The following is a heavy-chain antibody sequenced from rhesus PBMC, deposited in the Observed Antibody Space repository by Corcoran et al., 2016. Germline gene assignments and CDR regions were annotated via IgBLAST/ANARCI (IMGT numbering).Heavy chain of an antibody. J-gene: IGHJ2*01. CDR1: GYSISSGYY. CDR2: ISGSSERT. CDR3: ARHGGYSGYSYWYFDL. D-gene: IGHD5-42*01. V-gene: IGHV4-99*01. Sequence: QVQLQESGPGLVKPSETLSLTCAVSGYSISSGYYCGWIRQPPGKGLEYIGYISGSSERTTYNPSLKGRFTIANATSTTQFSLKLSYVAAADTAVYYCARHGGYSGYSYWYFDLWGPGTPITISS.